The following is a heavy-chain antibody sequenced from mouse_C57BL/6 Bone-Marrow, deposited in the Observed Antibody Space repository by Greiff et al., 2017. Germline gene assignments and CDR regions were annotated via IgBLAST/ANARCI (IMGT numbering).Heavy chain of an antibody. D-gene: IGHD3-2*02. V-gene: IGHV1-82*01. J-gene: IGHJ2*01. CDR2: IYPGDGDT. CDR3: ATAQARPEYYFDY. CDR1: GYAFSSSW. Sequence: QVQLKQSGPELVKPGASVKISCKASGYAFSSSWMNWVKQRPGKGLEWIGRIYPGDGDTNYNGKFKGKATLTADKSSSTAYMQLSSLTSEDSAVYFCATAQARPEYYFDYWGQGTTLTVSS.